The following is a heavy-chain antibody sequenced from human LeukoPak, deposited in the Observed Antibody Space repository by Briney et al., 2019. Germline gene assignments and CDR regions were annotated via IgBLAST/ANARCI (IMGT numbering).Heavy chain of an antibody. V-gene: IGHV3-30*18. J-gene: IGHJ4*02. CDR1: GFTFNSYG. Sequence: PGGSLRLSCAASGFTFNSYGIHWVRQAPGKGLEWVAVISYDGGNKYYADSLKGRFTISRDNSKNTLYLEMNSLRVEDTAVYYCAKAGQGSGLGEIDYWGQGTLVTVSS. CDR2: ISYDGGNK. D-gene: IGHD3-10*01. CDR3: AKAGQGSGLGEIDY.